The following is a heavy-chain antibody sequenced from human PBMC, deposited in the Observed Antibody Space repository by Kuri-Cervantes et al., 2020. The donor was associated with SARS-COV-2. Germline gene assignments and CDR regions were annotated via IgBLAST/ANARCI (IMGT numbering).Heavy chain of an antibody. Sequence: SETLSLTCAVYGGSFSGYYWSWIRQPPGKGLEWIGEINHSGSTNYNPSLKSRVTISVDTSKNQFSLKLSSVTAADTAVYYCARDSAGLYSSSSWNWFDPWGQGTLVTVSS. D-gene: IGHD6-6*01. CDR3: ARDSAGLYSSSSWNWFDP. CDR1: GGSFSGYY. CDR2: INHSGST. J-gene: IGHJ5*02. V-gene: IGHV4-34*01.